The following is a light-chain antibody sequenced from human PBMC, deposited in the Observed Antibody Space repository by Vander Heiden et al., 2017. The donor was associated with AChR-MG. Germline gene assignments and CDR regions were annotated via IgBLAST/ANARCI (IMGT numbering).Light chain of an antibody. V-gene: IGLV1-40*01. CDR2: GSS. J-gene: IGLJ2*01. CDR3: QSYDSSLGVV. Sequence: QSVLTQPPSVSGPPRQRVTIPCPGRSSTIRAGPDVPRYQQLPGTAPKLLNDGSSKRPSGLPGRFSGSKAGTSASLAITGLQAEDEADYYCQSYDSSLGVVFGGGTKLTVL. CDR1: SSTIRAGPD.